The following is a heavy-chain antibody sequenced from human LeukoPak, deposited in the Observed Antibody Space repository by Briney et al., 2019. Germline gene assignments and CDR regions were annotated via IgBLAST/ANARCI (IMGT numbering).Heavy chain of an antibody. Sequence: GGSLRLSCAASGFTFSSYWMSWVRQAPGKGLEWVANIKQDGSEKYYVDSVKGRFTISRDNAKNSLYLQMNSLRAEDTAVYYCASPQVYDSSGYEYFPHWGQGTLVTVSS. J-gene: IGHJ1*01. CDR2: IKQDGSEK. V-gene: IGHV3-7*01. D-gene: IGHD3-22*01. CDR3: ASPQVYDSSGYEYFPH. CDR1: GFTFSSYW.